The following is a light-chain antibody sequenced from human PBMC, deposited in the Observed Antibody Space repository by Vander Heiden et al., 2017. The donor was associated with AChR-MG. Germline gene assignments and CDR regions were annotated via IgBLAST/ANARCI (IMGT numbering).Light chain of an antibody. Sequence: EIVLTQSPATLSLSPGERATLSCRASQSVSSYLAWYQQKPGQAPRLLIYDASNRATGIPARFSGSGSGTDFTLTISSLEPEDFAVYYCQQRSNGHPLPWTFGQGTKVEIK. CDR3: QQRSNGHPLPWT. J-gene: IGKJ1*01. V-gene: IGKV3-11*01. CDR2: DAS. CDR1: QSVSSY.